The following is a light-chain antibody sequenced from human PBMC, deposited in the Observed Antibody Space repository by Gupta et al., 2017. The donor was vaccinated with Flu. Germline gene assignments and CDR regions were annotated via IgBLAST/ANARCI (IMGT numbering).Light chain of an antibody. V-gene: IGKV2-28*01. Sequence: PVTPGEPAYISCGSSQRRRHRNRYNYVDWYKQKPGQAPQLLIYCGSSLACGVPARFSGSGSGTDFTLKSSSVEAEDVGTYYCKQQLQACTLGEGTKVEIK. CDR2: CGS. CDR1: QRRRHRNRYNY. J-gene: IGKJ2*02. CDR3: KQQLQACT.